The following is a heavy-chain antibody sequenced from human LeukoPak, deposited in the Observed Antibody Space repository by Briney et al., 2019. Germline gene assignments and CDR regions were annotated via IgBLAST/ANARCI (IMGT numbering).Heavy chain of an antibody. CDR2: ISYDGSNK. V-gene: IGHV3-30*03. CDR3: ASYSSSWPIDY. J-gene: IGHJ4*02. Sequence: GGSLRLSCAASGFTFSSYGMHWVRQPPGKGLEWVAVISYDGSNKYYADSVKGRFTISRDNSKNTLYLQMNSLRAEDTAVYYCASYSSSWPIDYWGQGTLVTVSS. D-gene: IGHD6-13*01. CDR1: GFTFSSYG.